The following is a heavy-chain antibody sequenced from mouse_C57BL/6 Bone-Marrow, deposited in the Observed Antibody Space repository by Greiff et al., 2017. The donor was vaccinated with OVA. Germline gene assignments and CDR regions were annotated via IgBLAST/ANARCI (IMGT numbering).Heavy chain of an antibody. CDR1: GYSFTGYY. CDR2: INPSTGGT. J-gene: IGHJ4*01. CDR3: AHNVRDY. V-gene: IGHV1-42*01. D-gene: IGHD1-3*01. Sequence: EVQLQQSGPELVKPGASVKISCKASGYSFTGYYMNWVKQSPEKSLEWIGEINPSTGGTTYNQKFKAKATLTVDKSSSTAYMQLKSLTSEDSAVYYCAHNVRDYWGQGTSVTVSS.